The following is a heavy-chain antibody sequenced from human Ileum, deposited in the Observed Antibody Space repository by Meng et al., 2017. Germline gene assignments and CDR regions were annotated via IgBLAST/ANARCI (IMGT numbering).Heavy chain of an antibody. CDR1: GFSVTTDGVG. Sequence: QITWKESGPTLVKPPQTLTLTCTLSGFSVTTDGVGVGWIRKPPGKALEWLALIYWDDDTRYSPSLKHRLTITKDTSKNQVVLTMTDMDPVDTATYYCAHKREETTVNYFDYWGQGTLVTVSS. CDR3: AHKREETTVNYFDY. J-gene: IGHJ4*02. D-gene: IGHD4-17*01. CDR2: IYWDDDT. V-gene: IGHV2-5*02.